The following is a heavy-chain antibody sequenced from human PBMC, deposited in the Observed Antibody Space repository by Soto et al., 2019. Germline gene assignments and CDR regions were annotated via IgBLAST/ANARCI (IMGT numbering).Heavy chain of an antibody. Sequence: EVQVLESGGGLVQPGGSLVLSCAASGFTFNDYAMSWVRQAPGKGLEWVSAVNGRGDSTYYADSVKGRFTVSRDNSKNTVSLQMNSLRVEDTAVYYCAKVGKGAAQNHYFFYMEVWGKGTMVTVSS. CDR1: GFTFNDYA. D-gene: IGHD1-26*01. V-gene: IGHV3-23*01. CDR2: VNGRGDST. CDR3: AKVGKGAAQNHYFFYMEV. J-gene: IGHJ6*03.